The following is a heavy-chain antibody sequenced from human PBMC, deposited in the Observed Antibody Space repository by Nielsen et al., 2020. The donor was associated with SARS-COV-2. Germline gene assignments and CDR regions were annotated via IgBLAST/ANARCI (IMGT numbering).Heavy chain of an antibody. J-gene: IGHJ6*02. CDR3: ARKGQYYDILTGFRNYYYYYGMDV. D-gene: IGHD3-9*01. CDR2: IHYSGST. V-gene: IGHV4-39*01. Sequence: PGKGLEWIGSIHYSGSTYYNPSLKSRVTISVDTSKNQFSLKLSSVTAADTAVYYCARKGQYYDILTGFRNYYYYYGMDVWGQGTTVTVSS.